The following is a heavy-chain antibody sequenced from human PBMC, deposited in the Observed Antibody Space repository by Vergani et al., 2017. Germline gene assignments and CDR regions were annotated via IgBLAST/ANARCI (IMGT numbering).Heavy chain of an antibody. CDR3: ARGGYCSSTSCARNYYYYMDV. V-gene: IGHV1-69*02. CDR1: GGTFSSYT. CDR2: IIPILGIA. D-gene: IGHD2-2*03. Sequence: QVQLVQSGAEVKKPGSSVKVSCKASGGTFSSYTISWVRQAPGQGLEWMGRIIPILGIANYAQKFQGRVTITADKSTSTAYMELSSLRSEDTAVYYCARGGYCSSTSCARNYYYYMDVWGKGTTVTVSS. J-gene: IGHJ6*03.